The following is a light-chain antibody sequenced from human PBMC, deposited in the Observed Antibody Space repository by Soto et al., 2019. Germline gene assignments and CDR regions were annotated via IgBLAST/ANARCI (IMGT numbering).Light chain of an antibody. V-gene: IGKV1-13*02. CDR1: QGITNA. CDR2: DAS. CDR3: QQYNGYPLT. Sequence: AIPLTQSPSSLSASVGDRVTFTCRASQGITNALAWYQQKPGKAPKLLIYDASSLKSGVPSRFSGSGSATDFTLTISSLQPEDFATYYCQQYNGYPLTFGQGTRLEIK. J-gene: IGKJ5*01.